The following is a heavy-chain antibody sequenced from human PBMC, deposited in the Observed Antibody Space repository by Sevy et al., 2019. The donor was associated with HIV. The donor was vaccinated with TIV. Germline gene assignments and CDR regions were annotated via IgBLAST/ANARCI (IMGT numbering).Heavy chain of an antibody. CDR2: INPVTGGT. Sequence: ASVKVSCQASGHTFNAYYTHWVRQAPGQGLEWMGWINPVTGGTNYAQNFQGRVTMTTDTSTSTTYMELTRLTSDDTAVCYCAIPEPPCSGGTCFDLDYWGQGTLVTVSS. CDR3: AIPEPPCSGGTCFDLDY. D-gene: IGHD2-15*01. J-gene: IGHJ4*02. CDR1: GHTFNAYY. V-gene: IGHV1-2*02.